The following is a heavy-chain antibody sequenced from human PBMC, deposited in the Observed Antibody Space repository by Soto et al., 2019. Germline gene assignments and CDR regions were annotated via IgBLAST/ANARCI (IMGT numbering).Heavy chain of an antibody. D-gene: IGHD6-13*01. V-gene: IGHV1-69*13. CDR2: IIPIFGTA. Sequence: GASVKVSCKASGGTFSSYAISWVRQAPGQGLEWMGGIIPIFGTANYAQKFQGRVTITADESTSTAYMELSSLRSEDTAVYYCATPHSSSWYGVWFDPWGQGTLVTVSS. CDR3: ATPHSSSWYGVWFDP. J-gene: IGHJ5*02. CDR1: GGTFSSYA.